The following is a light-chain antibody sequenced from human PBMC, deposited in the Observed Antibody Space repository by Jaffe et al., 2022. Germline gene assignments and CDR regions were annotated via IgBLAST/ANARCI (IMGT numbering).Light chain of an antibody. V-gene: IGKV1-9*01. CDR3: QNLNTYSLT. J-gene: IGKJ4*01. CDR1: QRISSF. CDR2: DAS. Sequence: DIQLTQSPSFLSASVGDRVTITCRASQRISSFLAWYQQKPGKAPMLLIYDASTLQSGVPSRFSGSGSGTDFTLTISSLQPEDFATYYCQNLNTYSLTFGGGTKVEVK.